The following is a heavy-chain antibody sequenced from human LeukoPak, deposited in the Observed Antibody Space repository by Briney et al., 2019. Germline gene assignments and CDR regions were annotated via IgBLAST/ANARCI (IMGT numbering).Heavy chain of an antibody. CDR3: ARDTPLYYFDVGQGGYYMDV. CDR2: IKQDGSEK. J-gene: IGHJ6*03. D-gene: IGHD3-22*01. CDR1: GFTLSSYW. V-gene: IGHV3-7*03. Sequence: RGSLRHSRVASGFTLSSYWISGVRQAPGKGLEWVANIKQDGSEKYYVDSLKGGFTISRENAKNSLNLQINSLRAEDTDFYYCARDTPLYYFDVGQGGYYMDVWGKGTTVTVSS.